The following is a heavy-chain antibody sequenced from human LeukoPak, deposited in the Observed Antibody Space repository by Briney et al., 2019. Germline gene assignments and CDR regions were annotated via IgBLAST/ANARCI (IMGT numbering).Heavy chain of an antibody. D-gene: IGHD2-2*01. Sequence: GGSLRLSRAASGFTFSTSWMSWVRQAPGKGLEWVGNIKEDGSEKYYVDSVKGRFTISRDNAKNSLYLQMNSLRAEDTAVYYCARDRCSGTSCYVVYYMDVWGKGTTVTVSS. J-gene: IGHJ6*03. CDR3: ARDRCSGTSCYVVYYMDV. CDR2: IKEDGSEK. CDR1: GFTFSTSW. V-gene: IGHV3-7*01.